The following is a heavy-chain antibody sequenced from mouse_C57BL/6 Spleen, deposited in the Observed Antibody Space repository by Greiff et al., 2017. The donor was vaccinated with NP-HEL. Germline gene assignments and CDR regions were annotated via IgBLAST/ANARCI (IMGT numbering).Heavy chain of an antibody. D-gene: IGHD2-4*01. CDR2: ISGGGGNT. CDR3: ASSLYYDYDAWFAY. V-gene: IGHV5-9*01. CDR1: GFTFSSYT. J-gene: IGHJ3*01. Sequence: EVKLMESGGGLVKPGGSLKLSCAASGFTFSSYTMSWVRQTPEKRLEWVATISGGGGNTDYPDSVKGRFTISRDNAKNTLYLQMSSLRSEDTALYYCASSLYYDYDAWFAYWGQGTLVTVSA.